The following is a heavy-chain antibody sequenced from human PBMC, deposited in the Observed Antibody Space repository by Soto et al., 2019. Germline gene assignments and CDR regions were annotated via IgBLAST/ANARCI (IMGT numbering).Heavy chain of an antibody. CDR1: RFTPSSIG. D-gene: IGHD1-26*01. J-gene: IGHJ4*03. CDR2: ISYDGSNK. V-gene: IGHV3-30*18. CDR3: AKAGWPSGRYLDF. Sequence: PGGSMRLSCVASRFTPSSIGTHWVRPAHGKGLGWVAVISYDGSNKYYADSVTSRFTISRDNSKNTLYLQMNSLRAEDTAVYYCAKAGWPSGRYLDFWGQGTLVTVSS.